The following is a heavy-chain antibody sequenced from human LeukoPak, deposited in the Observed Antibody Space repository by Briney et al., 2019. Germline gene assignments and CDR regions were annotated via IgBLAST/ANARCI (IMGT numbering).Heavy chain of an antibody. CDR2: INRSGRT. V-gene: IGHV4-34*01. CDR1: GGSLSGYY. J-gene: IGHJ4*02. D-gene: IGHD3-3*02. CDR3: ARAPSGEVASSTRGAYSDY. Sequence: SETLSLTCAVNGGSLSGYYWSWSRHPPGKGLEWIGEINRSGRTNYNPSLKSRVTISVDTSKNQFSLKLSSVTAADTAVYHCARAPSGEVASSTRGAYSDYWCQGTLVTVSS.